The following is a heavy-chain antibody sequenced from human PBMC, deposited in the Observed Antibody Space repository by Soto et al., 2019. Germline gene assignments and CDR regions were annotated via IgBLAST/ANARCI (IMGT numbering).Heavy chain of an antibody. J-gene: IGHJ6*02. CDR1: GGTFSSYA. V-gene: IGHV1-69*13. D-gene: IGHD2-15*01. CDR3: ARVGCSGGSCYSDYYYYYGMDV. CDR2: IIPIFGTA. Sequence: ASVKVSCKASGGTFSSYAISWVRQAPGQGLEWMGGIIPIFGTANYAQKFQGRVTITADESTSTAYMELSSLRSEDTAVYYCARVGCSGGSCYSDYYYYYGMDVWGQGTTVTVSS.